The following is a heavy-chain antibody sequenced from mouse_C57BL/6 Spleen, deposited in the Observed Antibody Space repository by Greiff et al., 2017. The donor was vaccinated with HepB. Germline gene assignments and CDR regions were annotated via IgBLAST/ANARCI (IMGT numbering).Heavy chain of an antibody. J-gene: IGHJ1*03. Sequence: QVQLQQSGAELVKPGASVKLSCKASGYTFTSYWMHWVKQRPGQGLEWIGMIHPNSGSTNYNEKFKSKATLTVDKSSSTAYMQLSSLTSEDSAVYYCARGRENRRYFDVWGTGTTVTVSS. CDR2: IHPNSGST. CDR1: GYTFTSYW. V-gene: IGHV1-64*01. CDR3: ARGRENRRYFDV.